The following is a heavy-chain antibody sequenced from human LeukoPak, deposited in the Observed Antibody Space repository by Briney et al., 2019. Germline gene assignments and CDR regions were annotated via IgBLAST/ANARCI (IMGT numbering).Heavy chain of an antibody. D-gene: IGHD5-18*01. CDR3: ARALRGYTSGGGDAFDI. CDR2: ISSNGGST. CDR1: EFTFSNYA. J-gene: IGHJ3*02. Sequence: GGSLRLSCAASEFTFSNYAMYWVRQAPGKGLENVSTISSNGGSTYCANSVKGRFTISRDNSKNSLYLQMNSLRAEDTAVYYCARALRGYTSGGGDAFDIWGQGTMVTVSS. V-gene: IGHV3-64*01.